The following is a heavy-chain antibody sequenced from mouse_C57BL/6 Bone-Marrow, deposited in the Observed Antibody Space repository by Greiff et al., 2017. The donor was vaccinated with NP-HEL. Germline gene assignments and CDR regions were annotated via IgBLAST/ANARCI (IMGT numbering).Heavy chain of an antibody. CDR3: ARERYYSNYSSYWYFDV. Sequence: QVQLQQPGAELVKPGASVKMSCKASGYTFTSYWITWVKQRPGQGLEWIGDIYPGSGSTNYNEKFKSKATLTVDTSSSTAYMQLSSLTSEDSAVYYCARERYYSNYSSYWYFDVWGTGTTVTVSS. CDR2: IYPGSGST. J-gene: IGHJ1*03. CDR1: GYTFTSYW. V-gene: IGHV1-55*01. D-gene: IGHD2-5*01.